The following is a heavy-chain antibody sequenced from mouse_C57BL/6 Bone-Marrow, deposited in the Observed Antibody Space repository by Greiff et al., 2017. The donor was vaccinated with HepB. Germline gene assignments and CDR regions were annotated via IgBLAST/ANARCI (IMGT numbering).Heavy chain of an antibody. CDR2: IWSGGST. Sequence: VKLMESGPGLVQPSQSLSITCTVSGFSLTSYGVHWVRQPPGKGLEWLGVIWSGGSTDYNAAFISRLSISKDNSKSQVFFKMNSLQADDTAIYYCAKNEGGYDYDVPYWGQGTTLTVSS. J-gene: IGHJ2*01. D-gene: IGHD2-4*01. CDR3: AKNEGGYDYDVPY. CDR1: GFSLTSYG. V-gene: IGHV2-4*01.